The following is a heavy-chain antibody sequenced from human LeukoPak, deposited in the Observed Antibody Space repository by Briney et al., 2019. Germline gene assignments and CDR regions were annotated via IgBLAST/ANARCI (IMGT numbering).Heavy chain of an antibody. D-gene: IGHD6-19*01. CDR1: GFTFSNYG. Sequence: GGSLRLSCAASGFTFSNYGLSWVRQAPGKGLEWVSGITGSGGSTYYADSVKGRFTISRDNSKNTLYLQMNSLRAEDTAVYYCAKDEMQWLVRGILDYWGQGTLVTVSS. V-gene: IGHV3-23*01. CDR2: ITGSGGST. CDR3: AKDEMQWLVRGILDY. J-gene: IGHJ4*02.